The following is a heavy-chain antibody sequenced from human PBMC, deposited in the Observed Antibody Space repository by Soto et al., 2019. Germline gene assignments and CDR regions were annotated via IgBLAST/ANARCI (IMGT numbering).Heavy chain of an antibody. V-gene: IGHV1-69*12. J-gene: IGHJ6*02. CDR3: ASRSGWNYYYGMDV. Sequence: QVQLVQSGAEVKKPGSSVKVSCKASGGTFSSYAISWVRQAPGQGLEWMGGFSPIFGTADYAQKFQGRVTITADESTSTPYMELSSLRSEDTAVYYCASRSGWNYYYGMDVWGQGTTVTVSS. CDR1: GGTFSSYA. D-gene: IGHD3-22*01. CDR2: FSPIFGTA.